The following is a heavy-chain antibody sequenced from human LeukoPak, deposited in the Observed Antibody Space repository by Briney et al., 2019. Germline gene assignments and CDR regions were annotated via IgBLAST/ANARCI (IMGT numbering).Heavy chain of an antibody. Sequence: PTQTLSLTCTVSGGSISSGDYYWSWIRQPPGKSLEWIGYIYYSGSAYYNPSLKSRVTISVDTSKNQFSLKLSSVTAADTAVYYCARGTDSVSCFDYWGQGTLVTVSS. CDR3: ARGTDSVSCFDY. D-gene: IGHD3-16*01. CDR1: GGSISSGDYY. J-gene: IGHJ4*02. V-gene: IGHV4-30-4*01. CDR2: IYYSGSA.